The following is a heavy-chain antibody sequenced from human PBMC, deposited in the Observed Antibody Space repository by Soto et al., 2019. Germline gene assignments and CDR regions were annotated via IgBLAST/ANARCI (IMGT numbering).Heavy chain of an antibody. V-gene: IGHV3-30*03. J-gene: IGHJ3*02. CDR1: GFTFSTFG. D-gene: IGHD6-19*01. CDR2: ISYDGSKI. Sequence: QVQLVESGGGVVQPGRSLRLSCVASGFTFSTFGMHWVRQAPGKGLEWVSGISYDGSKIFYADSVKGRITTSRDNSKNTRFVQLNSLRVEDTAVYYCARGFIGVAGGDAFDIWGQGTKVTVSS. CDR3: ARGFIGVAGGDAFDI.